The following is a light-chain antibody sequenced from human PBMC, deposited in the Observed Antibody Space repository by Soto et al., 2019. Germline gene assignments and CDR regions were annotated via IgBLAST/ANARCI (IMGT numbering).Light chain of an antibody. CDR3: QQSDSTPLGFT. V-gene: IGKV1-39*01. J-gene: IGKJ3*01. CDR1: QSISSY. CDR2: AAS. Sequence: DIQMTQSPSSLSASVGDRVTITCRASQSISSYLNWYQQKPGKAPKLLIYAASSLQSGVPSRFSGSGSGTDFTLTISSLQPEDFATYYRQQSDSTPLGFTFGPGTKVDIK.